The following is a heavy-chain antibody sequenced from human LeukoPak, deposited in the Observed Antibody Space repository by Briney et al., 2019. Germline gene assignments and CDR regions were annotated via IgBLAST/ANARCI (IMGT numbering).Heavy chain of an antibody. CDR2: IYYSGST. J-gene: IGHJ4*02. CDR1: GGSISSYY. V-gene: IGHV4-59*08. Sequence: SETLSLTCTVSGGSISSYYWSWLRQPPGKGLEWIGYIYYSGSTNDNPSLKSRVTISVDTSKNQFSLKLSSVTAADTAVYYCARHTELGGDFDYWGQGTLVTVSS. D-gene: IGHD1-14*01. CDR3: ARHTELGGDFDY.